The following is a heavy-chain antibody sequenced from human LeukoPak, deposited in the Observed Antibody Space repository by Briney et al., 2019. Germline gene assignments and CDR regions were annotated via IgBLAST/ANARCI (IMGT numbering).Heavy chain of an antibody. Sequence: PGGSLRLSCAASGFIFSSYAMSWVRQAPGKGLEWVSGVSGSGGNAYSADSVKGRFTISRDNSKNTLNLQMNSLRVEDTAVYFCARRLAAGDLASFDIWGQGTMVTVSS. CDR3: ARRLAAGDLASFDI. V-gene: IGHV3-23*01. CDR1: GFIFSSYA. D-gene: IGHD6-13*01. CDR2: VSGSGGNA. J-gene: IGHJ3*02.